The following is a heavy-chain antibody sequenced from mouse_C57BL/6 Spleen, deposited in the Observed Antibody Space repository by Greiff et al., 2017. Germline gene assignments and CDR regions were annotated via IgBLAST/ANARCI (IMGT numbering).Heavy chain of an antibody. J-gene: IGHJ1*03. V-gene: IGHV1-78*01. D-gene: IGHD1-1*01. CDR2: IYPRDGST. CDR1: GYTFTDHT. Sequence: QVQLQQSDAELVKPGASVKISCKVSGYTFTDHTIHWMKQRPEQGLDWIGYIYPRDGSTKYNEKFKGKATLTADKSSSTAYMQLNSLTSEDSAVYFCARSPSYYYGSSYDWYFDVWGTGTTVTVSS. CDR3: ARSPSYYYGSSYDWYFDV.